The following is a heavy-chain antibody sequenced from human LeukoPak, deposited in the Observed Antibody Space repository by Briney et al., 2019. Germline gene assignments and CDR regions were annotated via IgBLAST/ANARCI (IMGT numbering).Heavy chain of an antibody. CDR1: GGTFSSYA. CDR2: IIPVFGTA. Sequence: ASVKVSCKASGGTFSSYAISWVRQAPGQGLEWMGGIIPVFGTANYAQKFQGRVTITADESTSTAYMELSSLGSEDTAVYYCARDGRLRLGEFGDYWGQGTLVTVSS. J-gene: IGHJ4*02. V-gene: IGHV1-69*13. D-gene: IGHD3-16*01. CDR3: ARDGRLRLGEFGDY.